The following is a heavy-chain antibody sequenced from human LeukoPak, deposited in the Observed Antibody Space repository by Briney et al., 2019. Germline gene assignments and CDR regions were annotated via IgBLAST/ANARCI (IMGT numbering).Heavy chain of an antibody. CDR1: GGSISSYY. V-gene: IGHV4-59*12. Sequence: PSETLSLTCTVSGGSISSYYWSWLRQPPGKGLEWIGYIYYSGSTNYNPSLKSRVTISVDTSKNQFSLKLSSVTAADTAVYHCARAVVAVSAAPLAGAYYYYGMDVWGQGTTVTVSS. CDR2: IYYSGST. CDR3: ARAVVAVSAAPLAGAYYYYGMDV. J-gene: IGHJ6*02. D-gene: IGHD2-2*01.